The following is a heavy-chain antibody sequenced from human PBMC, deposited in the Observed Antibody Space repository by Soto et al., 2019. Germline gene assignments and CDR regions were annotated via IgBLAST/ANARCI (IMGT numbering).Heavy chain of an antibody. D-gene: IGHD6-13*01. V-gene: IGHV4-59*08. CDR1: FGSISSYY. J-gene: IGHJ5*02. Sequence: SETLSLTCPVSFGSISSYYWSWILHPPVKGLEWIGYIYYSGSTNYNPSLKSRVTISVDTSKNQFSLKLSSVTAADTAVYYCARAKAPLYSSSWYWFEPWGQGTLVTVSS. CDR3: ARAKAPLYSSSWYWFEP. CDR2: IYYSGST.